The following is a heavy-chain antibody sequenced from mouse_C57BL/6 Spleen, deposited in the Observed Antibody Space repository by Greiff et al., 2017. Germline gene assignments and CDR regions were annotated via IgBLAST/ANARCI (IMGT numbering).Heavy chain of an antibody. J-gene: IGHJ2*01. Sequence: VQLQQSGAELVKPGASVKLSCKASGYTFTSYWMQWVKQRPGQGLEWIGEIDPSDSYTNYNQKFKGKATLTVDTSSSTAYMQLSSLTSEDSAVYYCARDHYYGSSWGDDYWGQGTTLTVSS. D-gene: IGHD1-1*01. CDR1: GYTFTSYW. V-gene: IGHV1-50*01. CDR2: IDPSDSYT. CDR3: ARDHYYGSSWGDDY.